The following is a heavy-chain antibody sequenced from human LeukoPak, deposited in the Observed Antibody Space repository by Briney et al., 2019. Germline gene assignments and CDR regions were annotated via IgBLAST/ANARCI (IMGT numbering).Heavy chain of an antibody. CDR1: GGSISSYY. V-gene: IGHV4-4*07. D-gene: IGHD2-8*02. J-gene: IGHJ4*02. Sequence: SETLSLTCSVSGGSISSYYWSWIRQPAGKGLEWIGRLYTSGSTKYNPSLTSRVTMSVDTSKKQFFLKLSSATAADTAVYYCARGGRSSGYWGQGTLVTVSS. CDR3: ARGGRSSGY. CDR2: LYTSGST.